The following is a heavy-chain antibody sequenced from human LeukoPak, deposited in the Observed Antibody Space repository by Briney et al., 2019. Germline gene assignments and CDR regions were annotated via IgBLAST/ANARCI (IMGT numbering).Heavy chain of an antibody. CDR1: GGSISSYY. J-gene: IGHJ4*02. D-gene: IGHD3-3*01. Sequence: SETLSLTCTVSGGSISSYYWSWIRQPPGKGLEWIGYIYYSGSTNYIPSLKSRVTISVDTPKNRFSLKLNSVTAADTAVYYCARVMSYDFYMGGDYWGQGTLVTVSS. V-gene: IGHV4-59*01. CDR2: IYYSGST. CDR3: ARVMSYDFYMGGDY.